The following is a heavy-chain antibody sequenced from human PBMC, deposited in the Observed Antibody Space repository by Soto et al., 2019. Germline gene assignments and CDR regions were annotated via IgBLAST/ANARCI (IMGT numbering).Heavy chain of an antibody. V-gene: IGHV3-23*01. CDR3: ARDAISMVRGTNNWLDP. CDR2: ISGCGIST. Sequence: EVQLLESGGGLVQPGGSLTLSCAASGFTFSNYAMSWVRQAPGKGLEWVSAISGCGISTYYADSVRGRFTISRDNSRNTLYLRMNRLRAEDTAVYYCARDAISMVRGTNNWLDPWGQGTLVTVSS. D-gene: IGHD3-10*01. CDR1: GFTFSNYA. J-gene: IGHJ5*02.